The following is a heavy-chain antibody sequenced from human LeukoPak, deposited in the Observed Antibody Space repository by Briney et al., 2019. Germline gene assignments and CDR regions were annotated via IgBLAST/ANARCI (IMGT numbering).Heavy chain of an antibody. CDR3: GKDRPYDYDYSTASFDY. J-gene: IGHJ4*02. CDR2: ISASGDTT. V-gene: IGHV3-23*01. Sequence: GGSLRLSCAASGFTFTNYAMPWVRQAPGKGLEWVSTISASGDTTYYADSVKGRFTISRDNSKTTLYLHMNSLRADDTAIYYCGKDRPYDYDYSTASFDYWGQGTLVTVSS. CDR1: GFTFTNYA. D-gene: IGHD5-12*01.